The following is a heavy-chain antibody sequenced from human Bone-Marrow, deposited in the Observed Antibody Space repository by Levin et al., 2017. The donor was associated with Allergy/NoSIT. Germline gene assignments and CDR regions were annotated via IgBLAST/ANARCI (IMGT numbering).Heavy chain of an antibody. V-gene: IGHV4-34*01. CDR2: INHNGGT. Sequence: SQTLSLTCAVSGGSFSAYYWSWIRQPPGKGLEWIGEINHNGGTNFNPSLKSRVTISVDASKNQLFLEVKSVTAADTAVYYCARTRTNADFWSGYSHKYFGPWGQGTQVTVSS. CDR1: GGSFSAYY. D-gene: IGHD3-3*01. J-gene: IGHJ5*02. CDR3: ARTRTNADFWSGYSHKYFGP.